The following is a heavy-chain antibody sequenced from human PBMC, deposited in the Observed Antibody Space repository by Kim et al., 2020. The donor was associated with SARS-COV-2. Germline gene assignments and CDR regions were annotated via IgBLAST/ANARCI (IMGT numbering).Heavy chain of an antibody. Sequence: ASVKVSCKASGYTFTSYAMNWMRQAPGQGLEWMGWINTNTGNPTYAQGFTGRFVFSLDTSVSTAYLQISSLKAEDTAVYYCARDLEQQSVDWFDPWGQGTLVTVSS. CDR2: INTNTGNP. J-gene: IGHJ5*02. V-gene: IGHV7-4-1*02. CDR3: ARDLEQQSVDWFDP. D-gene: IGHD6-13*01. CDR1: GYTFTSYA.